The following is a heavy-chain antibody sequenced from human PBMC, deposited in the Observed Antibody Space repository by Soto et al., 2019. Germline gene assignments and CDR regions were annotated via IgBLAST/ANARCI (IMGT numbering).Heavy chain of an antibody. Sequence: SETLSLTCAVYGGSFSGYYWSWIRQPPGKGLEWIGEINHSGSTNYNPSLKGRVTISVDTSKNQFSLKLSPVTAADTAVYYCARQPVLGILEWLNAMDVWGRGTSVTVSS. CDR1: GGSFSGYY. D-gene: IGHD3-3*01. CDR2: INHSGST. V-gene: IGHV4-34*01. J-gene: IGHJ6*03. CDR3: ARQPVLGILEWLNAMDV.